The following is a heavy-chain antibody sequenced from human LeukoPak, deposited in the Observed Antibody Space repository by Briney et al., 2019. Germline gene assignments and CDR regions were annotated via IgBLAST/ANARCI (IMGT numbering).Heavy chain of an antibody. Sequence: GTSVKVSCKASGFTFTRSAMQWVRQARGQRLEWIGWIVVGSGNTNYAQKFQERVTITRDMSTSTAYMELSSLRSEDTAVYYCAATSVYYDFWSGYSGHYYYMDVWGKGTTVTVSS. V-gene: IGHV1-58*02. CDR1: GFTFTRSA. D-gene: IGHD3-3*01. J-gene: IGHJ6*03. CDR3: AATSVYYDFWSGYSGHYYYMDV. CDR2: IVVGSGNT.